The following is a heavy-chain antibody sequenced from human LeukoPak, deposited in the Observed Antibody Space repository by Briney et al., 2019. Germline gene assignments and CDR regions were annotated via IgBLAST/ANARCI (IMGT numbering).Heavy chain of an antibody. V-gene: IGHV3-74*01. CDR3: ARIYSNFVSLGF. J-gene: IGHJ4*02. CDR1: GFTFSSYW. D-gene: IGHD4-11*01. Sequence: GGSLRLSCAASGFTFSSYWMHWVRHTPGKGLVWVSRIDTDGSNRNYADSVKGRFTISRDNAKNTLYLEMNSLRAEDTAVYCCARIYSNFVSLGFWGQGTLVTVSS. CDR2: IDTDGSNR.